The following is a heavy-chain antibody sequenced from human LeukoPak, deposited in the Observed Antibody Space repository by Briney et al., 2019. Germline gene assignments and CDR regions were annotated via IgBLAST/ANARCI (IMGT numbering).Heavy chain of an antibody. Sequence: SETLSLTCTVSGYSISSGYYWGWIRQPPGKGLEWIGSIYHSGSTYYNPSLKSRVTISVDTSKNQFSLKLSSVTAADTAVYYCASVYSSGWYAVDYWGQGTLVTVSS. CDR1: GYSISSGYY. D-gene: IGHD6-19*01. CDR3: ASVYSSGWYAVDY. J-gene: IGHJ4*02. CDR2: IYHSGST. V-gene: IGHV4-38-2*02.